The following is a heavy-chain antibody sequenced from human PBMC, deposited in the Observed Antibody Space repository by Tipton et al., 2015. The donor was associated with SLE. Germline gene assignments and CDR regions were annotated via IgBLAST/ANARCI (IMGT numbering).Heavy chain of an antibody. V-gene: IGHV4-39*01. D-gene: IGHD2-8*01. J-gene: IGHJ5*02. CDR3: ARHDTNYGRNWFDP. CDR2: ITNNGNT. Sequence: TLSLTCTVSGGSISGSNYYWDWIRQPPGKGPGWIGRITNNGNTYYIPSLPSRVTMSVDTSKNHFSLKLSSVTAADTAVYYCARHDTNYGRNWFDPWGQGTLVPVSS. CDR1: GGSISGSNYY.